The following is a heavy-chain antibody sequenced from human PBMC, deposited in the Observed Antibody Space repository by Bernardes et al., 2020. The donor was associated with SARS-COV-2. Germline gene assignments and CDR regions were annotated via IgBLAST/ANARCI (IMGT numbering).Heavy chain of an antibody. D-gene: IGHD2-15*01. CDR2: ISYDGGNE. CDR1: GFTFNNYG. Sequence: GGSLRLSCAASGFTFNNYGMHWVRQAPGKGLEWVAVISYDGGNEDYGDSVKGRFTISRDNSKNTLYLQMNSLRAEDTSVYYCAKSFCRGGTWGGDCYHFDQWGQGTLVTVSS. V-gene: IGHV3-30*18. CDR3: AKSFCRGGTWGGDCYHFDQ. J-gene: IGHJ4*02.